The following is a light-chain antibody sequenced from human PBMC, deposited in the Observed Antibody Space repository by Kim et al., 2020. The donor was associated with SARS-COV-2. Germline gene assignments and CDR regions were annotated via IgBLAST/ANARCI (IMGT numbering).Light chain of an antibody. J-gene: IGKJ4*01. Sequence: ASVGDRVTITCRASQSISRYLNWYQQKPGKAPKLLIYAASSLQSGVPSRFSGSGSGTDFTLTISSLQPEDFATYYCQQRYSTPLTFGGGTKVDIK. CDR2: AAS. CDR3: QQRYSTPLT. V-gene: IGKV1-39*01. CDR1: QSISRY.